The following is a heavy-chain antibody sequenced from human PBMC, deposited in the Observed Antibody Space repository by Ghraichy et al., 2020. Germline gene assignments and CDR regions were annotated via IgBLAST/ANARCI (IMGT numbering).Heavy chain of an antibody. V-gene: IGHV3-23*01. J-gene: IGHJ4*02. CDR1: GFTFSIYA. CDR2: ISGSGGST. D-gene: IGHD1-1*01. CDR3: AKDLNYYFDY. Sequence: GESLNISCAASGFTFSIYAMSWVRQAPGKGLEWVSAISGSGGSTYYADSVKGRFTISRDNSKNTLYLQMNSLRAEDTAVYYCAKDLNYYFDYWGQGTLVTVSS.